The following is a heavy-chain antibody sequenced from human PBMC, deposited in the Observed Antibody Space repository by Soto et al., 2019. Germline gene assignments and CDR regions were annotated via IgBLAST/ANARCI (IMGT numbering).Heavy chain of an antibody. V-gene: IGHV4-59*08. Sequence: QVQLQESGPGLVKPSETLSLTCTVSGGSISSYYWSWIRQPPGKGLEWIGYIYYSGSTNYNPSLQSRVTVSVDPSKHQFSLKLSSVTAADTAVYYCARATAPLYSSRWYWFDPWGQGTLVTVSS. D-gene: IGHD6-13*01. J-gene: IGHJ5*02. CDR2: IYYSGST. CDR1: GGSISSYY. CDR3: ARATAPLYSSRWYWFDP.